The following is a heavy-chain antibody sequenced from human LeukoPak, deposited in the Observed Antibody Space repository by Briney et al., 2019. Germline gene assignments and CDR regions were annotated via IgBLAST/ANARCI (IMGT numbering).Heavy chain of an antibody. CDR3: ARPSSGWYGS. Sequence: GGSLRLSCVGSGFSFSSSSFNWVRQAPGKGLVWVSRISTDGSSTTYADSVRGRFTISRDNPKNTLYLQMDSLRAEDTAVYYCARPSSGWYGSWGQGTLVTVSS. CDR2: ISTDGSST. CDR1: GFSFSSSS. J-gene: IGHJ4*02. V-gene: IGHV3-74*01. D-gene: IGHD6-19*01.